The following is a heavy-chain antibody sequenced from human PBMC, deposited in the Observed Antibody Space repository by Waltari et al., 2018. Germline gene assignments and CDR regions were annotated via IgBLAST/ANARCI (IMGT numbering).Heavy chain of an antibody. CDR2: INHRGTT. V-gene: IGHV4-34*02. Sequence: QVQLQQWGTRLLKPSGTLSLTCGVYGGSFSGYFWNWIRQPPGKGLEWIGEINHRGTTKFNPSLKSRATISLDTSKNQFSLKLTSVTAADTAIYYCARGGWGQLADSWGQGTLVTVFS. D-gene: IGHD2-21*02. CDR3: ARGGWGQLADS. CDR1: GGSFSGYF. J-gene: IGHJ5*02.